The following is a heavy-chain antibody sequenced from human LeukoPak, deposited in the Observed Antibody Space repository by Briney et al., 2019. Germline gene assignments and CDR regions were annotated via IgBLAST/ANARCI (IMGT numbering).Heavy chain of an antibody. CDR3: ARAQLTYYYDSVFDY. J-gene: IGHJ4*02. D-gene: IGHD3-22*01. CDR1: GGSISSYY. Sequence: QPSETLSLTCTVSGGSISSYYWSWIRQPSGKGLEWIGYIYYSGSTNYNPSLKSRVTISVDTSKNQSSLKLSSVTAADTAVYYCARAQLTYYYDSVFDYWGQGTLVTVSS. V-gene: IGHV4-59*08. CDR2: IYYSGST.